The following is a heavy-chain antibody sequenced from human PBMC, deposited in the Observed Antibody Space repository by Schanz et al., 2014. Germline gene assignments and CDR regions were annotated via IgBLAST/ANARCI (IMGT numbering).Heavy chain of an antibody. J-gene: IGHJ6*02. D-gene: IGHD3-3*01. Sequence: VQLVESGGGVVRPGGSLRLSCTGSRFTISRNPIHWVRQAPGKGLVWVSHINSDGTTTTYADSVKARFTISRDNGETSVYLQINSLRVEDTAVYYCARFLARYQYYGVDVWGQGTTVIVSS. CDR2: INSDGTTT. CDR1: RFTISRNP. CDR3: ARFLARYQYYGVDV. V-gene: IGHV3-74*02.